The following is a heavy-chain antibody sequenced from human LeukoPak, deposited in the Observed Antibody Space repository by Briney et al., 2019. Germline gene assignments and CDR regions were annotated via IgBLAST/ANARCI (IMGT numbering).Heavy chain of an antibody. CDR1: GGSISSYY. CDR3: ARLRVEVNSYSYGIAGMDV. CDR2: IYYSGST. V-gene: IGHV4-59*08. D-gene: IGHD5-18*01. Sequence: PSETLSLTCTVSGGSISSYYWSWIRQPPGKGLEWFGYIYYSGSTNYNPSLKSRVTISVDTSKNQFSLKLSSVTAADTAVYYCARLRVEVNSYSYGIAGMDVWGQGTTVTVSS. J-gene: IGHJ6*02.